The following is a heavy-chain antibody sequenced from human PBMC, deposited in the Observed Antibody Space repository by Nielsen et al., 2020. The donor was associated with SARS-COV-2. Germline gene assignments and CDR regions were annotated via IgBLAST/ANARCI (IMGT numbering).Heavy chain of an antibody. CDR2: IIPIFGTA. J-gene: IGHJ4*02. CDR3: ARTYYYDSSGYYYDY. V-gene: IGHV1-69*13. CDR1: GGTFSSYA. Sequence: SVKVSCKASGGTFSSYAISWVRQAPGQGLEWMGGIIPIFGTANYAQKFQVRVTITADESTSTAYMELSSLRSEDTAVYYCARTYYYDSSGYYYDYWGQGTLVTVSS. D-gene: IGHD3-22*01.